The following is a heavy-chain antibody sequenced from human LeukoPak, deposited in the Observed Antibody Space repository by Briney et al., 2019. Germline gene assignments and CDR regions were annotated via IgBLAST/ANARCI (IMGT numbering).Heavy chain of an antibody. V-gene: IGHV1-69*04. J-gene: IGHJ4*02. CDR2: IIPILGIA. CDR1: GGTFSSYA. Sequence: SVKVSCKASGGTFSSYAISWVRQAPGQGLEWMGRIIPILGIANYAQKFQGRVTITADKSTSTAYMELSSLRSEDTAVYYCAIFRYSSSWYYFDYWGQGTLVTVSS. D-gene: IGHD6-13*01. CDR3: AIFRYSSSWYYFDY.